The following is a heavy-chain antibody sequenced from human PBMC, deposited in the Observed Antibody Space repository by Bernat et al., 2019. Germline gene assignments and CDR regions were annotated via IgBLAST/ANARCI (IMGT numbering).Heavy chain of an antibody. J-gene: IGHJ6*02. D-gene: IGHD2-15*01. CDR2: ISSCSSTI. V-gene: IGHV3-48*01. CDR3: ARDGGYCSGGSCYDYYYGMDV. Sequence: EVQLVESGGGLVQPGGSLRLSCAASGFTFSSYSMNWVRQAPGKGLEWVSYISSCSSTIYYADSVKGRFTISRDNAKNSLYLQMNSLRAEDTAVYYCARDGGYCSGGSCYDYYYGMDVWGQGTTVTVSS. CDR1: GFTFSSYS.